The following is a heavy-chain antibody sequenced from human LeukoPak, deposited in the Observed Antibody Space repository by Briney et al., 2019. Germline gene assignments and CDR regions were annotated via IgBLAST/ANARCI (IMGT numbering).Heavy chain of an antibody. J-gene: IGHJ1*01. D-gene: IGHD6-13*01. Sequence: GASVKVSCKASGYTFTSYAMNWVRQAPGQGLEWMGWISAYNGNTNYAQKLQGRVTMTTDTSTSTAYMELRSLRSDDTAVYYCARDSYSSSWPEYFQHWGQGTLVTVSS. CDR1: GYTFTSYA. CDR3: ARDSYSSSWPEYFQH. V-gene: IGHV1-18*01. CDR2: ISAYNGNT.